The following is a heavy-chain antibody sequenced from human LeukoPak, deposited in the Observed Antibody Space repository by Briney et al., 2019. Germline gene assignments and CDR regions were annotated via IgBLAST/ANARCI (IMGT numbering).Heavy chain of an antibody. V-gene: IGHV4-38-2*02. Sequence: PSETLSLTCSVSGYSISSGYYWGWIRQPPGKGLEWIGNIYHGGSTYYNSSLKSRVTMSVDTSKNQFSLKLSSVTAADTAVYYCARDVSSSSWTVDYWGQGTLVTVSS. D-gene: IGHD6-13*01. J-gene: IGHJ4*02. CDR1: GYSISSGYY. CDR3: ARDVSSSSWTVDY. CDR2: IYHGGST.